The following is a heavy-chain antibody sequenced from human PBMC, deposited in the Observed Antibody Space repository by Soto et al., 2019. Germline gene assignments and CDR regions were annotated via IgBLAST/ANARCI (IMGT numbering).Heavy chain of an antibody. CDR2: ISGSGGST. CDR1: GFTFSSYA. CDR3: AKASGWLVLRNYYFDY. D-gene: IGHD6-19*01. J-gene: IGHJ4*02. V-gene: IGHV3-23*01. Sequence: EVQLLESGGGLVQPGGSLRLSCAASGFTFSSYAMSWVRQAPGKGLEWVSAISGSGGSTYYADSVKGRFTISRDNSKNTLYLQMNSLRAEDTAVYYCAKASGWLVLRNYYFDYWGQGTLVTVSS.